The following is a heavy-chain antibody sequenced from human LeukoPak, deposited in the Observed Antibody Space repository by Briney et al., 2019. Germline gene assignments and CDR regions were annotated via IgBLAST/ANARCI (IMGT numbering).Heavy chain of an antibody. J-gene: IGHJ4*02. CDR3: ARDLSGTFYGPLYN. D-gene: IGHD1-26*01. V-gene: IGHV4-4*02. CDR2: VNLQGST. Sequence: SETLSLTCGVSGGSISNTNWWTWVRQPPGKGLEWIGEVNLQGSTNYNPSLKSRVAISVDKSENHISLKLTSVTAADTAVYYCARDLSGTFYGPLYNWGQGTLVTVSS. CDR1: GGSISNTNW.